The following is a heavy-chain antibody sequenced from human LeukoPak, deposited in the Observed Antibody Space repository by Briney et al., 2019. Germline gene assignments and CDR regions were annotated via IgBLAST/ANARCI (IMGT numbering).Heavy chain of an antibody. CDR2: ISVDGRNT. V-gene: IGHV3-23*01. CDR1: GFTFSRYA. D-gene: IGHD3-22*01. J-gene: IGHJ3*02. CDR3: AKSYDTSGRRAFDI. Sequence: GGSLRLSCAASGFTFSRYAMSWVRQAPGKGLEWVSAISVDGRNTYYADSVKGQFTISRDNYKNTLYLQMNSLSAEDTAVYYCAKSYDTSGRRAFDIWGQGTMVTVSS.